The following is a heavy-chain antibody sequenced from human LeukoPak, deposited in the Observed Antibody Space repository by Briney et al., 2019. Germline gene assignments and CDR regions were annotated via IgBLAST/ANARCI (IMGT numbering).Heavy chain of an antibody. J-gene: IGHJ4*02. CDR1: GFTFSSYA. D-gene: IGHD3-22*01. CDR3: ARSYYYDSSGYRPNDY. V-gene: IGHV3-23*01. CDR2: ISGSGGST. Sequence: GGSLRLSCAASGFTFSSYAMSWVRQAPGKGLEWVSAISGSGGSTYYADSVKGRFTISRDNAKNSLYLQMNSLRAEDTAVYYCARSYYYDSSGYRPNDYWGQGTLVTVSS.